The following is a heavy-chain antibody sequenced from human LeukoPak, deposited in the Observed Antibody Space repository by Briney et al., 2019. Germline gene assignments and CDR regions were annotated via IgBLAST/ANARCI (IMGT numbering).Heavy chain of an antibody. CDR2: ISDSDGST. CDR1: GFTFSSYA. V-gene: IGHV3-23*01. J-gene: IGHJ4*02. D-gene: IGHD2-2*02. Sequence: PGGSLRLSCAASGFTFSSYAMSWVRQAPGKGLEWVSTISDSDGSTYYADSVEGRFTISRDNSKNTLYLQMNSLRAEDTAVYYCTRDLAAAILGAFDYWGQGTLVTVSS. CDR3: TRDLAAAILGAFDY.